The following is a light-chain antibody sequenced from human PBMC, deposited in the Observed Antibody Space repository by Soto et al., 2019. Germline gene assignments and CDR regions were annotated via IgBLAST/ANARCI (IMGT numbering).Light chain of an antibody. CDR2: EVS. J-gene: IGLJ1*01. Sequence: QSALTQPAAVSGSPGQSITISCTGTSSDVGGYDYVSWYQLHPGKAPKLMVFEVSNRPSGVSYRFSGSKSGNTASLTISGLQAEDEADYFCSSYSTSTAYRFGTATRSPS. CDR1: SSDVGGYDY. V-gene: IGLV2-14*01. CDR3: SSYSTSTAYR.